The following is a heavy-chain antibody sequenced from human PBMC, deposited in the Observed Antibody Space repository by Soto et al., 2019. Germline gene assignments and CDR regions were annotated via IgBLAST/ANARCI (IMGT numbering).Heavy chain of an antibody. V-gene: IGHV1-18*01. D-gene: IGHD1-26*01. J-gene: IGHJ4*02. CDR1: GYTFTSYG. CDR3: ASDRGSYALDY. Sequence: QVQLVQSGAEVKKPGASVKVSCKASGYTFTSYGISWVRQAPGQGLEWMGWISADNGNTNYAQKRQGRVTMTTNTATSTDYMELRSLRSDDTAVYYCASDRGSYALDYWCQGTLVTVSS. CDR2: ISADNGNT.